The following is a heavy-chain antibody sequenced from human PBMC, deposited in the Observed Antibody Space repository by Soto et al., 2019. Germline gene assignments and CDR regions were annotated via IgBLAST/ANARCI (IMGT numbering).Heavy chain of an antibody. D-gene: IGHD2-2*01. CDR3: AREVLRNGTSCYYCGMDV. V-gene: IGHV1-18*01. CDR1: GYTFTSYG. J-gene: IGHJ6*02. Sequence: QVQLVQSGAEVKKPRASVKVSCKASGYTFTSYGISWVRQAPGQGLEWMGWISAYNGNTNYAQKLQGRVTMTTDTSTSTAYMELRSLRSDDTAVYYCAREVLRNGTSCYYCGMDVWGQGTTVTVSS. CDR2: ISAYNGNT.